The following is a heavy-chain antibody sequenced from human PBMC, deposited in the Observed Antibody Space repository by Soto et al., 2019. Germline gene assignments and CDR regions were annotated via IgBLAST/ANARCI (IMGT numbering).Heavy chain of an antibody. V-gene: IGHV3-53*01. CDR1: GFTVTINY. CDR3: HGYGY. D-gene: IGHD5-12*01. CDR2: IYSGGTR. Sequence: EVQVVESGGGLIQPGGSLRLSCAVSGFTVTINYMSWVRQAPGKGLEWVSVIYSGGTRYYAESVKGRFTISRDTSKNTLYLQMNSLRGEDTAVYYCHGYGYWGQGTLVTVSS. J-gene: IGHJ4*02.